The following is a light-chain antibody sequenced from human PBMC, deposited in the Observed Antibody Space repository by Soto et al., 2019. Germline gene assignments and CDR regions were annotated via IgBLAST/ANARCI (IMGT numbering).Light chain of an antibody. CDR1: QSISSSY. Sequence: EIVLTQSPGTLSLSPGERATLSCRASQSISSSYLAWYQQKPGQAPRLLIYGPSSRATGIPDRFSGSGSGTDFTLTINRLEPEDFAVYYCQQSDDSPFTFGPGTKVDNK. CDR2: GPS. J-gene: IGKJ3*01. V-gene: IGKV3-20*01. CDR3: QQSDDSPFT.